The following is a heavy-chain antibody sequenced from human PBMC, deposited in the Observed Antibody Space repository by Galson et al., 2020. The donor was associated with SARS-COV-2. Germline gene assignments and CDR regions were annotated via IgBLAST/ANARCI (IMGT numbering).Heavy chain of an antibody. CDR1: GYTFTGYY. J-gene: IGHJ6*02. V-gene: IGHV1-2*04. Sequence: ASVKVSCKASGYTFTGYYMHWVRQAPGQGLEWMGWINPNSGGTNYAQKFQGWVTMTRDTSISTAYMELSRLRSDDTALYYCARGIVVVPAAYYYYGMDVWGQGTTVTVSS. CDR2: INPNSGGT. D-gene: IGHD2-2*01. CDR3: ARGIVVVPAAYYYYGMDV.